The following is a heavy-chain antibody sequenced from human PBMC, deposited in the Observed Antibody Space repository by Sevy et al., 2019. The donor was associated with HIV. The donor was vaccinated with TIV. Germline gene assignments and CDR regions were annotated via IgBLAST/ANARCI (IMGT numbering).Heavy chain of an antibody. J-gene: IGHJ4*02. CDR3: ATAPGYYDSAPFDY. D-gene: IGHD3-22*01. CDR1: GFTFSNAW. Sequence: GGSLRLSCAVSGFTFSNAWMNWVRLAPVTGLQWVGLFKSKIDGEATDYVAPVKGRFTISRDDSTNTLYLQMNSLKTEDTGVYYCATAPGYYDSAPFDYWGPGTLVTVSS. V-gene: IGHV3-15*01. CDR2: FKSKIDGEAT.